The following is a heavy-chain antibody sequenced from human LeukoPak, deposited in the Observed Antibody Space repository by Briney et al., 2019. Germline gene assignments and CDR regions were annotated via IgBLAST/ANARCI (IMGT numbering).Heavy chain of an antibody. Sequence: PGGSLRLSCAASGFTFSSYSMNWVRQAPGKGLEWVSSISSSSSYIYYADSVKGRFTISRDNAKNSLYLQMNSLRAEDAAVYYCARDGEGALALGYWGQGTLVTVSS. D-gene: IGHD1-26*01. V-gene: IGHV3-21*01. CDR2: ISSSSSYI. CDR3: ARDGEGALALGY. CDR1: GFTFSSYS. J-gene: IGHJ4*02.